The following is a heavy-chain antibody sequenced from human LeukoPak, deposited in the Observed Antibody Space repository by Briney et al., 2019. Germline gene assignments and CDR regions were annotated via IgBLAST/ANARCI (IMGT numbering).Heavy chain of an antibody. J-gene: IGHJ6*04. CDR3: ARDREYCGGDCYSDYYYGMDV. D-gene: IGHD2-21*02. V-gene: IGHV3-33*01. Sequence: GGSLRLSCAASGFTFSSYGMHWVRQAPGKGREWVAVIWYGGSNKYYADSVKGRFTICRDNSKNTLYLQMNSLRAEDTAVYYCARDREYCGGDCYSDYYYGMDVWGKGTTVTVSS. CDR2: IWYGGSNK. CDR1: GFTFSSYG.